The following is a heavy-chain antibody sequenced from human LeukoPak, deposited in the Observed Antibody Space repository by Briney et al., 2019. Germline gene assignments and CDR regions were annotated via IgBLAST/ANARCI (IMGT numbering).Heavy chain of an antibody. Sequence: SETLSLTCTVSGGSISSYYWSWIRQPPGKGLEWIGYIYYSGSTNHNPSLKSRVTISVDTSKNQFSLKLSSVTAADTAVYYCASLITMVRGVSYYYGMDVWGQGTTVTVSS. CDR1: GGSISSYY. V-gene: IGHV4-59*08. J-gene: IGHJ6*02. CDR3: ASLITMVRGVSYYYGMDV. D-gene: IGHD3-10*01. CDR2: IYYSGST.